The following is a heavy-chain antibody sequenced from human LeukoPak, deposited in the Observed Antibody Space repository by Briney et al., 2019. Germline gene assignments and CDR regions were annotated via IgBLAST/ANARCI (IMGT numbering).Heavy chain of an antibody. Sequence: GGSLRLSCAASGFTFSSYAMSWVRQAPGKGLEWVSAISGSGGSTYYADSVKGRFTISRDNSKNTLYLQMNSPRAEDTAVYYCAKDLGPFGDIIIIPAAIQEDYWGQGTLVTVSS. CDR3: AKDLGPFGDIIIIPAAIQEDY. CDR1: GFTFSSYA. D-gene: IGHD2-2*02. J-gene: IGHJ4*02. CDR2: ISGSGGST. V-gene: IGHV3-23*01.